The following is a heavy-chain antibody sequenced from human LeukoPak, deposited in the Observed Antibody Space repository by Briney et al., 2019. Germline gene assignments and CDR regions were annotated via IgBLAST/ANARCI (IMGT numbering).Heavy chain of an antibody. Sequence: PSETLSLTCTVSGGSISSGGYYWSWIRQHPGKGLEWIGYIYYSGSTYYNPSLKSRVTISVDTSKNQFSLELTSVTAADTAVYYCARRPGGNSYYFNFWGQGTLVTVSS. CDR1: GGSISSGGYY. J-gene: IGHJ4*02. CDR2: IYYSGST. CDR3: ARRPGGNSYYFNF. D-gene: IGHD4-23*01. V-gene: IGHV4-31*03.